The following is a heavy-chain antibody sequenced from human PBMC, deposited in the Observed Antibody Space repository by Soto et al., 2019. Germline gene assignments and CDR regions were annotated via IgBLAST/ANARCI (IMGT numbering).Heavy chain of an antibody. CDR1: EFTLSSDS. J-gene: IGHJ5*02. Sequence: PGGSPRLSCAASEFTLSSDSMNWVRQAPGKGLEWVSYISSSSSTIYYADSVKGRFTISRDNAKNSLYLQMNSLRDEDTAVYYCAREGTQGGFLNWFDPWGQGTLVTVSS. V-gene: IGHV3-48*02. CDR2: ISSSSSTI. CDR3: AREGTQGGFLNWFDP. D-gene: IGHD1-26*01.